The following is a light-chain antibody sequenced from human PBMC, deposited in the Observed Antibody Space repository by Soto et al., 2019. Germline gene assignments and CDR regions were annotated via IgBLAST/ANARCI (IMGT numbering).Light chain of an antibody. CDR1: QSISNY. J-gene: IGKJ3*01. V-gene: IGKV1-39*01. Sequence: DIQMTQSPSSLSASVGDRVTITCRASQSISNYLNWYQLKPGKAPKLLIYAASCLQSGVPSRFSGRGSGTDFTLTISSLQPEDFATYYCQQSYSTPFAFAPGTKVDIK. CDR2: AAS. CDR3: QQSYSTPFA.